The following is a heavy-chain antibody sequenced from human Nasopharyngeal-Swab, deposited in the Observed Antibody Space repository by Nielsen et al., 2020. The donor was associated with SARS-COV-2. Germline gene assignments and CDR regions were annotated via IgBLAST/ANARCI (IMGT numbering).Heavy chain of an antibody. CDR3: AKGLPPSYYYDTSGYYLDY. CDR1: GFTFRTYN. CDR2: ISSSSNSI. Sequence: GGSLRLSCAASGFTFRTYNMNWVRQAPGKGLEWVSSISSSSNSIYYADSVKGRFTISRDNSKNTLYLQMNRLRVEDTAMYYCAKGLPPSYYYDTSGYYLDYWGQGTLVTVSS. D-gene: IGHD3-22*01. J-gene: IGHJ4*02. V-gene: IGHV3-21*01.